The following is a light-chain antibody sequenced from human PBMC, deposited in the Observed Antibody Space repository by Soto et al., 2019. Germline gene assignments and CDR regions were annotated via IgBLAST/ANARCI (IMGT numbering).Light chain of an antibody. J-gene: IGKJ2*02. CDR3: QQYDSSRWT. Sequence: EIVLTQSPGTLSLSPGERATLSCRASQSVSSSYLAWYQQKPGQAPRLLIYGASSRATGIPDRFSGSGSGTDFTLTISRLEPEDFAVYYCQQYDSSRWTFGQGTKLEIK. CDR1: QSVSSSY. V-gene: IGKV3-20*01. CDR2: GAS.